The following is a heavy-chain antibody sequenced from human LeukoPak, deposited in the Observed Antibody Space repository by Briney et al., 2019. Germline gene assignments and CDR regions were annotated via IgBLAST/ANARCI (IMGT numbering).Heavy chain of an antibody. D-gene: IGHD1-26*01. V-gene: IGHV3-48*02. Sequence: GGSLRLSCAASGFIFGSYSMNWVRQAPGKGLEWVSYISSSSSAIFYADSVKGRFTVSRDNAKNSLYLQMNSLRDEDTAVYYCARELGSTWDFDYWGQEPWSPSPQ. CDR3: ARELGSTWDFDY. CDR2: ISSSSSAI. J-gene: IGHJ4*01. CDR1: GFIFGSYS.